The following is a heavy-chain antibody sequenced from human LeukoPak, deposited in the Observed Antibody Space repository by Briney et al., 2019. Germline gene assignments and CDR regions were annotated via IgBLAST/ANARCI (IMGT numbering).Heavy chain of an antibody. CDR1: GFTFSSYS. V-gene: IGHV3-21*01. CDR2: TSSSSSYI. D-gene: IGHD3-22*01. J-gene: IGHJ5*02. Sequence: GGSLRLSCAASGFTFSSYSMNWVRQAPGKGLEWVSSTSSSSSYIYYADSVKGRFTISRDNAKNSLYLQMNSLRAEDTAVYYCARDLDYYDSSGPTHPWGQGTLVTVSS. CDR3: ARDLDYYDSSGPTHP.